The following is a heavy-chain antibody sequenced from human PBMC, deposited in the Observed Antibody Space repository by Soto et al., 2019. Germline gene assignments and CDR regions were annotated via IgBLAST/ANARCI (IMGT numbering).Heavy chain of an antibody. Sequence: QVQLVQSGAEVKKPGSSVKVSCKASGGTFSSYIISWVRQAPGQGLEWMGRIIPILGITIYAQKFQGRVTSTEDQSTNTAYMELSSLRSEDTAVYYCARAFSSSSYGTWFDPWGQGTLVTVSS. CDR1: GGTFSSYI. CDR3: ARAFSSSSYGTWFDP. D-gene: IGHD6-13*01. CDR2: IIPILGIT. J-gene: IGHJ5*02. V-gene: IGHV1-69*02.